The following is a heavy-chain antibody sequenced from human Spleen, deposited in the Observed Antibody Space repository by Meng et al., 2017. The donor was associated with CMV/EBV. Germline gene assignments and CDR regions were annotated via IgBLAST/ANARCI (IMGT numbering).Heavy chain of an antibody. J-gene: IGHJ4*02. D-gene: IGHD3-22*01. CDR2: INPNSGGT. CDR1: GYTFTDYF. CDR3: ARFDFDNSGYYSLY. V-gene: IGHV1-2*02. Sequence: ASVKVSCKASGYTFTDYFMHWVRLAPGQGLEWMGWINPNSGGTEYGQKFQGRVTMTSDTSISTAYMELSRLTSDDTAVYYCARFDFDNSGYYSLYWGQGTLVTVSS.